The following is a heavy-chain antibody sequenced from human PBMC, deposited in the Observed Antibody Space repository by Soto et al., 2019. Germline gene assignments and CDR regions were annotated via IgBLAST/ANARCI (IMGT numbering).Heavy chain of an antibody. D-gene: IGHD3-22*01. Sequence: PWRSLGLSCAAYGFTFISYGIHWFRQSPGKGLDWVAVIWYDGSNKYYADSVKGRFTISRDNSKNTLYLQMNSLRAEDTAVYYCAREGYYYDSSGYYPPASYFDYWGQGTLVTVSS. CDR1: GFTFISYG. CDR3: AREGYYYDSSGYYPPASYFDY. CDR2: IWYDGSNK. V-gene: IGHV3-33*01. J-gene: IGHJ4*02.